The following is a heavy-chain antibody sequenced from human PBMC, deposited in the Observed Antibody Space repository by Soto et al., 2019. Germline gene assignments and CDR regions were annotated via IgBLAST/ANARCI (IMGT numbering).Heavy chain of an antibody. CDR1: GFTFSGDW. CDR2: IDPYDTGI. V-gene: IGHV3-74*01. CDR3: TRETFGPRDY. Sequence: EVQLVESGGGLVQPGGSLRLSCRDSGFTFSGDWMHWVRQAPGKGLDWVSRIDPYDTGISYADSVKGRFTIFRDNAKSTLYLQMNSLRPEDTAVYYCTRETFGPRDYWGQGTLVTVSS. D-gene: IGHD3-10*01. J-gene: IGHJ4*02.